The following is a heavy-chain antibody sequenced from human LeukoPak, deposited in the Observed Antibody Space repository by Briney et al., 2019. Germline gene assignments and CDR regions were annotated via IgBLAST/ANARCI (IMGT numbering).Heavy chain of an antibody. CDR2: NSSSSSYI. CDR1: GFTFSSYS. V-gene: IGHV3-21*01. J-gene: IGHJ4*02. CDR3: ARVTEAPYYFDY. Sequence: GGSLRLSCAASGFTFSSYSMNWVRQAPGKGLEWVSYNSSSSSYIYYADSVKGRFTISRDKAKNSLYLQMNSLRAEDTAVYYCARVTEAPYYFDYWGQGTLVTVSS.